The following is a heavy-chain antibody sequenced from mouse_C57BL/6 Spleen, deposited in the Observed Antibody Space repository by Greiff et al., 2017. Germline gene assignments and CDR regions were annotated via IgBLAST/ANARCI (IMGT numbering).Heavy chain of an antibody. J-gene: IGHJ4*01. CDR3: ARDYGSRYYYAMDY. Sequence: EVQLQQSGPELVKPGASVKMSCKASGYTFTDYNMHWVKQSHGKSLEWIGYINPNNGGTSYNQKFKGKATLTVNKSSSTAYMELRSLTSEDSAVYYCARDYGSRYYYAMDYWGQGTSVTVSS. CDR2: INPNNGGT. D-gene: IGHD1-1*01. CDR1: GYTFTDYN. V-gene: IGHV1-22*01.